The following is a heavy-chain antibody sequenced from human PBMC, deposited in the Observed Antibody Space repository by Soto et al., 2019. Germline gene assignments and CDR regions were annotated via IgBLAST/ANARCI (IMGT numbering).Heavy chain of an antibody. CDR3: AKIPGPP. CDR1: GFTFDDYA. V-gene: IGHV3-9*01. CDR2: ISWNSGSI. J-gene: IGHJ5*02. Sequence: PGGSLRLSCAASGFTFDDYAMHWARQAPGKGLEWVSGISWNSGSIGYADSVKGRFTISRDNAKNSLYLQMNSLRVEDTALYYCAKIPGPPWGQGTLVTVSS.